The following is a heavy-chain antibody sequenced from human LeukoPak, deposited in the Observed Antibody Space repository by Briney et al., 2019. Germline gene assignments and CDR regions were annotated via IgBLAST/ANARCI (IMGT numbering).Heavy chain of an antibody. CDR2: VSIVGSSI. J-gene: IGHJ4*02. V-gene: IGHV3-11*04. CDR3: ARYWGIVATIPLAYCGGDCYSGTLGY. D-gene: IGHD2-21*02. Sequence: GGSLRLSCVASGFTFTDYYMSWIRQAPGKGLEWVSYVSIVGSSIYYADSVKGRFTISRDNAKNSLYLQMNSLRAEDTAVYYCARYWGIVATIPLAYCGGDCYSGTLGYWGQGTLVTVSS. CDR1: GFTFTDYY.